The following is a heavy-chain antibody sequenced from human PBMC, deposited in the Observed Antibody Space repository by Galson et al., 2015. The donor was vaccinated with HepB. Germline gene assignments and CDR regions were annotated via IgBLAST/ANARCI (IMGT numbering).Heavy chain of an antibody. CDR2: ISYDGGTK. V-gene: IGHV3-30*18. D-gene: IGHD1-26*01. CDR1: GFTFSNHG. Sequence: SLRLSCAASGFTFSNHGMHWVRQAPGKGLEWVAFISYDGGTKYYADSVNGRFTISRESSKNTMYLQMSSLSPEDTAVYYCAKDRAMYSGTYYFDYWGQGTLVTVSS. J-gene: IGHJ4*02. CDR3: AKDRAMYSGTYYFDY.